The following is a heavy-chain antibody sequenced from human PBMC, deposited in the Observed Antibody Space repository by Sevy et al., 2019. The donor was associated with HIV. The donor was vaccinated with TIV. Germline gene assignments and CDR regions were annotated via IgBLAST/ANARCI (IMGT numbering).Heavy chain of an antibody. D-gene: IGHD4-17*01. CDR2: IKQDGSET. V-gene: IGHV3-7*01. CDR3: ARSLHGDYPLLYY. Sequence: GGCLRLSCVGSGFTFKSYWMTWVRQAPGKGLEWVANIKQDGSETNYVDSLKGRFTISRDNTKNSLFLQMDSLTVEDTAFYYCARSLHGDYPLLYYWGQGTLVTVSS. CDR1: GFTFKSYW. J-gene: IGHJ4*02.